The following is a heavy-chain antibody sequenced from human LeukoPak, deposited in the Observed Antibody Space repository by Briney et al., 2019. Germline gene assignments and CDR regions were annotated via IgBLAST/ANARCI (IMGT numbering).Heavy chain of an antibody. CDR2: ISGSGGST. CDR3: AKDGPSPQRITMIVVVIRRSYYFDY. J-gene: IGHJ4*02. Sequence: GGSLRLSCAASGFTFSSYAMSWVRQAPGKGLEWVSAISGSGGSTYYADSVKGRFTISRDNSKNTLYLQMNSLRAEDTAVYYCAKDGPSPQRITMIVVVIRRSYYFDYWGQGTLVTVSS. V-gene: IGHV3-23*01. CDR1: GFTFSSYA. D-gene: IGHD3-22*01.